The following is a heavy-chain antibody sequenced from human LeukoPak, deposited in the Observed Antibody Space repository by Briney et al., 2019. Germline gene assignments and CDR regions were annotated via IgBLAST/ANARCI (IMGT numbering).Heavy chain of an antibody. CDR1: GGSISSYY. V-gene: IGHV4-59*01. Sequence: SETLSLTCTVSGGSISSYYWSWIRQPPGKGLEWIGYIYYSGSTNYNPSLKSRVTISVDTSKNQFSLKLSSVTAADAAVYYCARDLNCGGVSCYPAGWYNWFDPWGQGTLVTVSS. D-gene: IGHD2-15*01. CDR2: IYYSGST. CDR3: ARDLNCGGVSCYPAGWYNWFDP. J-gene: IGHJ5*02.